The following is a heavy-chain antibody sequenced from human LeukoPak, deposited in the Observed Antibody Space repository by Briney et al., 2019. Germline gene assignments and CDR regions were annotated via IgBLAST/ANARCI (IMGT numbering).Heavy chain of an antibody. CDR1: GFTFSSYA. CDR2: ISWNSGSI. D-gene: IGHD1-26*01. CDR3: AKEWELRAFGI. J-gene: IGHJ3*02. V-gene: IGHV3-9*01. Sequence: PGGSLRLSCAASGFTFSSYAMHWVRQAPGKGLEWVSGISWNSGSIGYADSVKGRFTISRDNAKNSLYLQMNSLRAEDTALYYCAKEWELRAFGIWGPGTMVTVSS.